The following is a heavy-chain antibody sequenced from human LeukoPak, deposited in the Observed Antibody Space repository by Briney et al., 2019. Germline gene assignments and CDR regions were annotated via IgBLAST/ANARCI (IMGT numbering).Heavy chain of an antibody. V-gene: IGHV4-4*08. Sequence: TSETLSLTCTVSGGSISSYYWSWIRQPPGKGLEWIGYIYTSGSTNYNPSLRSRVTMSVDTSKNQFSLKLSSVTAADTAVYYCARGGEVPIWGQGTMVTVSS. J-gene: IGHJ3*02. D-gene: IGHD3-16*01. CDR3: ARGGEVPI. CDR1: GGSISSYY. CDR2: IYTSGST.